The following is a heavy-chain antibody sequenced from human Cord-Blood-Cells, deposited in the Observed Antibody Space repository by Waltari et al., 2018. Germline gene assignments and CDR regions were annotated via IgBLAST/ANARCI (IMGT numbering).Heavy chain of an antibody. Sequence: QVQLQESGPGLVKPSQTLSLTCTVSGGSISRGGYYWSWIPQHPGKGLEWIGYIYYSGSTYYNPSLKSRVTISVDTSKNQFSLKLSSVTAADTAVYYCASRYRTLDDAFDIWGQGTMVTVSS. V-gene: IGHV4-31*03. D-gene: IGHD1-7*01. CDR3: ASRYRTLDDAFDI. CDR1: GGSISRGGYY. CDR2: IYYSGST. J-gene: IGHJ3*02.